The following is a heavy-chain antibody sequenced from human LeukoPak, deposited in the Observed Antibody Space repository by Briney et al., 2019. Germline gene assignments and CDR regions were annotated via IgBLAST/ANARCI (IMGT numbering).Heavy chain of an antibody. D-gene: IGHD3-10*02. V-gene: IGHV3-7*01. J-gene: IGHJ4*02. CDR2: IKQDGSDK. CDR1: GFIFSSYW. Sequence: GGSLRLSCAASGFIFSSYWMSWVRQAPGKGLEWVANIKQDGSDKSYVDSVKGRFTISRDNAKNSLYLQMNSLRAEDTAVYYCARDSRFTMWDYWGQGTLVTVSS. CDR3: ARDSRFTMWDY.